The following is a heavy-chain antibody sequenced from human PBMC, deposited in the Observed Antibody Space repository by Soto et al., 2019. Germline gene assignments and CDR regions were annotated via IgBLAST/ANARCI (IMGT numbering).Heavy chain of an antibody. CDR1: GFTFSSYA. D-gene: IGHD4-17*01. CDR2: ISYDGSNK. V-gene: IGHV3-30-3*01. Sequence: PGGSLRLSCAASGFTFSSYAMHWVRQAPGKGLEWVAVISYDGSNKYYADSVKGRFTISRDNSKNTLYLQMNSLRAEDTAVYYCASYGDYVEVYFDYRGQGTLVTVSS. CDR3: ASYGDYVEVYFDY. J-gene: IGHJ4*02.